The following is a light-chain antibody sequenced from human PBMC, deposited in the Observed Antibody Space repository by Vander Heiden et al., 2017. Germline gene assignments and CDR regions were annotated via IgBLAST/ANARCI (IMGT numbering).Light chain of an antibody. CDR1: SGHGSYA. J-gene: IGLJ3*02. V-gene: IGLV4-69*01. CDR2: LNSDGSH. CDR3: QTWGTGHWV. Sequence: QLVLTQSPSASASLGASVKLTCTLSSGHGSYAIAWHQQQPEKGPRYLMKLNSDGSHSKGDGIPDRFSGSSSGAERYLTISSLQSEDEADYYCQTWGTGHWVFGGGTKLTVL.